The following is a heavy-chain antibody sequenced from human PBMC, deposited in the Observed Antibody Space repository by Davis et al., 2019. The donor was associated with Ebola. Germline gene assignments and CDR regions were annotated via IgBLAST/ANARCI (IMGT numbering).Heavy chain of an antibody. J-gene: IGHJ6*02. CDR2: IWYDGSNK. D-gene: IGHD2-15*01. CDR1: GFTFSSYA. Sequence: GESLKISCAASGFTFSSYAMSWVRQAPGKGLEWVAVIWYDGSNKYYADSVKGRFTISRDNSKNTLYLQMNSLRAEDTAVYYCARDMGDCSGGSCFLYYYYGMDVWGQGTTVTVSS. V-gene: IGHV3-33*08. CDR3: ARDMGDCSGGSCFLYYYYGMDV.